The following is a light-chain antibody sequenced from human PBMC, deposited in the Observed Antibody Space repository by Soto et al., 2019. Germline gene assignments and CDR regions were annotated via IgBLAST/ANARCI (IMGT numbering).Light chain of an antibody. CDR1: QRVSSN. V-gene: IGKV3-15*01. CDR3: QQYNNWPPVA. Sequence: IVMTQYPASLSLSPEERATLSCRASQRVSSNSAWYLQTPGQARRLLTYGPSTRATGIQARFSGSESGTEFTLTISSLQSEDFAVYYCQQYNNWPPVAVGQGTRREIK. CDR2: GPS. J-gene: IGKJ5*01.